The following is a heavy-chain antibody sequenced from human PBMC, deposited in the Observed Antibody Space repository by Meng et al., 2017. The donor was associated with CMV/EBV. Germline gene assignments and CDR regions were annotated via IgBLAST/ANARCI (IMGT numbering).Heavy chain of an antibody. Sequence: GESLKISCAASGFTFSSYWMHWVRQAPGKGLVWVSRINSDGSSTSYADSVKGRFTISRDNAKNTLYLQMNSLRAEDTALYYCARDYGSYYPLYYYYGMDVWGQGTTVTVSS. CDR2: INSDGSST. CDR1: GFTFSSYW. CDR3: ARDYGSYYPLYYYYGMDV. D-gene: IGHD1-26*01. J-gene: IGHJ6*02. V-gene: IGHV3-74*01.